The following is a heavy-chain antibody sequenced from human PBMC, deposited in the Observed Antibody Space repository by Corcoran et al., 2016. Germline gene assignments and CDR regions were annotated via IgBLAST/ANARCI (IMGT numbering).Heavy chain of an antibody. Sequence: QVQLQESGPGLVKPSETLSLTRTVSGYSISSDYYWGWIRQTPGKGLEWIGSIYHSGSTYSNPSLKSRVTISVDTAKNQFSLKLSSVTAADTAVYYCARGTYSYGYNWFDPWGQGTLVTVSS. V-gene: IGHV4-38-2*02. CDR3: ARGTYSYGYNWFDP. CDR1: GYSISSDYY. D-gene: IGHD5-18*01. J-gene: IGHJ5*02. CDR2: IYHSGST.